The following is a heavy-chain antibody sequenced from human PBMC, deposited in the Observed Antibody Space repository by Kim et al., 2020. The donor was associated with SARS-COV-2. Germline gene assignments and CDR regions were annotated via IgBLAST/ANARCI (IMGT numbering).Heavy chain of an antibody. D-gene: IGHD3-10*01. CDR1: GGSISSSSYY. Sequence: SETLSLTCTVSGGSISSSSYYWGWIRQPPGKGLEWIGSIYYSGSTYYNPSLKSRVTISVDTSKNQFSLKLSSVTAADTAVYYCARQSQDMVRGVDSYIDYWGQGTLVTVSS. CDR3: ARQSQDMVRGVDSYIDY. J-gene: IGHJ4*02. CDR2: IYYSGST. V-gene: IGHV4-39*01.